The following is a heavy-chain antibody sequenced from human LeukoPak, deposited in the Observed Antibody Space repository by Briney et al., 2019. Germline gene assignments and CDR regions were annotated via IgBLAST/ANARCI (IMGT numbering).Heavy chain of an antibody. CDR2: IIPSGNTV. V-gene: IGHV3-11*01. D-gene: IGHD6-13*01. J-gene: IGHJ4*02. Sequence: GGSLRLSCAASGFTFSDHYMNWIRQAPGKGLEWISYIIPSGNTVYYADSVKGRFTISRDNAKNSLYLQMNSLRAEDTAMYYCAREGYSSSWYVDSWGQGTLVTVSS. CDR3: AREGYSSSWYVDS. CDR1: GFTFSDHY.